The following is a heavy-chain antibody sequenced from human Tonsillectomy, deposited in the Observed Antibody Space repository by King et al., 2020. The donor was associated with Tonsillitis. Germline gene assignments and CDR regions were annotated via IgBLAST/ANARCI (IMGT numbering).Heavy chain of an antibody. CDR2: IIPMSTST. J-gene: IGHJ4*02. D-gene: IGHD3-9*01. CDR3: AREHDMLTGYYRGYYLDF. Sequence: QLVQSGSEVKKPGSSVKVSCKASGGTFSNFDISWVRQAPGQGLEWMGRIIPMSTSTKYARQFQGRVTITADLSTNSAYMELSSLTSKDTAVYYCAREHDMLTGYYRGYYLDFWGQGTLVTVSS. CDR1: GGTFSNFD. V-gene: IGHV1-69*15.